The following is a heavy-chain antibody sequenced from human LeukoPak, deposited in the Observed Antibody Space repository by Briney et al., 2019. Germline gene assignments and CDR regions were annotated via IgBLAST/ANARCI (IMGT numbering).Heavy chain of an antibody. CDR2: ISSSSSYI. D-gene: IGHD3-16*01. J-gene: IGHJ4*02. V-gene: IGHV3-21*01. CDR1: GFTFSSYS. CDR3: ARVPLGYYFDY. Sequence: GGSLRLSCAASGFTFSSYSINWVRQAPGKGLEWVSSISSSSSYIYYADSVKGRFTTSRDNAKNSLYLQMNSLRAEDTAVYYCARVPLGYYFDYWGQGTLVTVSS.